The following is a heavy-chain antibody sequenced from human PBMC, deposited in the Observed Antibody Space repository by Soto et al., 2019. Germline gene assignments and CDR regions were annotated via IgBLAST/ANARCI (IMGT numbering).Heavy chain of an antibody. D-gene: IGHD2-2*01. Sequence: EVQLVESGGGLVQPGGSLRLSCAASGFSFNSYWMTWVRQAPGKGLEWVANIKQDGSEKYYVGSVTGRFTISRDNAKSSLYLQMNSLRAEDTAVYYCARRDREYRPPYSYYYYMDVWGKGTTVTVSS. CDR3: ARRDREYRPPYSYYYYMDV. CDR2: IKQDGSEK. J-gene: IGHJ6*03. V-gene: IGHV3-7*01. CDR1: GFSFNSYW.